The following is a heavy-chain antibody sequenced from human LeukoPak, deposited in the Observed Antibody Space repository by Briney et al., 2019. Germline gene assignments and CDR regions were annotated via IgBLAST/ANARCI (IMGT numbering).Heavy chain of an antibody. CDR2: INPSGGSA. Sequence: ASVKVSCKASGYTFTSYYMHWVRQAPGQGLEWMGIINPSGGSASYAQKFQGRVTMTRDMSTSTVYMELSSLRSEDTAVYYCARAVAAAEFDYWGRGTLVTVSS. D-gene: IGHD6-13*01. J-gene: IGHJ4*02. CDR3: ARAVAAAEFDY. V-gene: IGHV1-46*01. CDR1: GYTFTSYY.